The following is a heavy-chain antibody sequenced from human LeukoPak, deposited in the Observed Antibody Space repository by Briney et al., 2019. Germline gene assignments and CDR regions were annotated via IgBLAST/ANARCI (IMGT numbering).Heavy chain of an antibody. CDR2: IYYSGST. CDR3: ARHKDYYYSYMDV. Sequence: PSETLSLTCTVSGGSISNNYWSWIRQPPGKGLEWIGTIYYSGSTYYNPSLTSRVTISVDTSKNQFSLKLSSVTAADTAVYYCARHKDYYYSYMDVWGKGTTVTISS. V-gene: IGHV4-39*01. J-gene: IGHJ6*03. CDR1: GGSISNNY.